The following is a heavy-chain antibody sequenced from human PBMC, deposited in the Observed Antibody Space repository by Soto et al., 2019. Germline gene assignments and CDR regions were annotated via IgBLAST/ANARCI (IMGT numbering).Heavy chain of an antibody. V-gene: IGHV4-61*03. CDR1: GVPITSDISY. Sequence: QVHLQESGPGLVKPSETLSLTCSVSGVPITSDISYWSWIRQPPGKGLEWIASISYKGNTRSNPSLESRVTMSRDTSKNHFSLKLNSVTAADTAVYYCARDRGGWDGFDYWGQGTLVTVSS. D-gene: IGHD6-19*01. CDR2: ISYKGNT. CDR3: ARDRGGWDGFDY. J-gene: IGHJ4*02.